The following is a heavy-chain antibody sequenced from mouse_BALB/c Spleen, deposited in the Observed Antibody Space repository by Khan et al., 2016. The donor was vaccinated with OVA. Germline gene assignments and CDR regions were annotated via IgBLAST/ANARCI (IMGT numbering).Heavy chain of an antibody. CDR2: INPANGNT. Sequence: VQLQQSGAELVKPGASVKLSCTASGFNIKDTYMHWVKQRPEQGLEWIGRINPANGNTKYDPKFQGKATITADTSSNTAYLQLSSLTSEDTAVYYCAREGNDFWYFDVWGAGTTVTVSS. J-gene: IGHJ1*01. CDR3: AREGNDFWYFDV. D-gene: IGHD2-12*01. CDR1: GFNIKDTY. V-gene: IGHV14-3*02.